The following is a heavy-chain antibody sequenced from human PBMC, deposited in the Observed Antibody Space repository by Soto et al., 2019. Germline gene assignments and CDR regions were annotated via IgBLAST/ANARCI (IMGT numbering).Heavy chain of an antibody. Sequence: ASVKVSCKASGYTFTSYGISWVRQAPGQGLEWMGWISAYNGNTNYAQKLQGRVTMTTDTSTSTAYMELRSLRSDDTAVYYCARDANRAYCGGDCYSPAPTDPLQEEAFDICGKGTMVTVSS. D-gene: IGHD2-21*02. J-gene: IGHJ3*02. CDR3: ARDANRAYCGGDCYSPAPTDPLQEEAFDI. CDR1: GYTFTSYG. CDR2: ISAYNGNT. V-gene: IGHV1-18*04.